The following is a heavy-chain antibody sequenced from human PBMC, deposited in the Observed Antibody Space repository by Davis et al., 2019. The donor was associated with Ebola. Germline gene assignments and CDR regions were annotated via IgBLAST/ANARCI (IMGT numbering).Heavy chain of an antibody. Sequence: GESLKISCAASGFTFSNYWMSWVRQAPGKGLEWVANIKQDGSEKYYVDSVKGRFTISRDNAKNSLYLQMNSLRAEDTAVYYCARGERRYYPHYGMDVWGQGTTVTVSS. V-gene: IGHV3-7*03. CDR2: IKQDGSEK. J-gene: IGHJ6*02. CDR1: GFTFSNYW. D-gene: IGHD1-26*01. CDR3: ARGERRYYPHYGMDV.